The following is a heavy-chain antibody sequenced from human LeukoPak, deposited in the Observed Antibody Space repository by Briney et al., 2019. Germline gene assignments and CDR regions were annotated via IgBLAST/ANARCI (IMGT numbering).Heavy chain of an antibody. CDR1: GGSISSYY. V-gene: IGHV4-59*01. Sequence: KASETLSLTCTVSGGSISSYYWSWIRQPPGKGLEWIGYIYYSGSTNYNPSLKSRVTISVDTSKNQFSLKLSSVTAADTAVYYCARDGRDSSVYWFDPWGQGTLVTVSS. J-gene: IGHJ5*02. CDR3: ARDGRDSSVYWFDP. D-gene: IGHD3-22*01. CDR2: IYYSGST.